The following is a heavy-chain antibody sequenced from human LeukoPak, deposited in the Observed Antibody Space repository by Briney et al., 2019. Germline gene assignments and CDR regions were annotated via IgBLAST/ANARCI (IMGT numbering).Heavy chain of an antibody. CDR1: GGSISSSSYY. V-gene: IGHV4-39*01. J-gene: IGHJ4*02. D-gene: IGHD6-13*01. CDR2: IYYNGST. Sequence: NASETLSLTCTLSGGSISSSSYYWGWVRQPPGKGLEWIGSIYYNGSTYYNPSLKSRVTISVDTSKNQFSLKLSSVTAADTAVYYCASDASIAAAAPVLPGANGVEDWGQGTLVTVSS. CDR3: ASDASIAAAAPVLPGANGVED.